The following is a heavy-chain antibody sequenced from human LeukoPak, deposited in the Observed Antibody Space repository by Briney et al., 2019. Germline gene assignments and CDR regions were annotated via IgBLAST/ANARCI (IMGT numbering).Heavy chain of an antibody. CDR1: GASISSYY. Sequence: SETLSLTCTVSGASISSYYWSWIRQPAGKGLEWIGRIYTSGNTNYNPSLKSRVTMSVDTSKNQVSLKLSSVTAADTAVYYCARRSSLSSTSYDEWGQGTLVTVSS. J-gene: IGHJ4*02. CDR2: IYTSGNT. V-gene: IGHV4-4*07. CDR3: ARRSSLSSTSYDE. D-gene: IGHD2-2*01.